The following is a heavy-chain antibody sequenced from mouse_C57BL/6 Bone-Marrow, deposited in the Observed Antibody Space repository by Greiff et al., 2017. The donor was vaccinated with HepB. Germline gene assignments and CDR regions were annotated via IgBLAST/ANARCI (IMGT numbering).Heavy chain of an antibody. Sequence: QVTLKESGPGILQSSQTLSLTCSFSGFSLSTSGMGVSWIRQPSGKGLEWLAHNYWDDDKRYNPSLKSRLTITKDTSRNHVFLKITSVDTADTATDYCAGRGEIDGYDDAWFAYWGQGTLVTVSA. CDR1: GFSLSTSGMG. D-gene: IGHD2-2*01. CDR3: AGRGEIDGYDDAWFAY. J-gene: IGHJ3*01. CDR2: NYWDDDK. V-gene: IGHV8-12*01.